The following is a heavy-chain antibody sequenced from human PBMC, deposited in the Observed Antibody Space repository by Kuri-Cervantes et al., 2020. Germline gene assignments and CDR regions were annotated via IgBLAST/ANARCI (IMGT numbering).Heavy chain of an antibody. CDR1: GFTFSSYG. D-gene: IGHD4-23*01. CDR3: AREGYGGIPDAFDI. V-gene: IGHV3-72*01. CDR2: TRNKANSYTT. Sequence: LSLTCAASGFTFSSYGMHWVRQAPGKGLEWVGRTRNKANSYTTEYAASVEGRFTISRDDSKNSLYLQMNSLKTEDTAVYYCAREGYGGIPDAFDIWGQGTMVTVSS. J-gene: IGHJ3*02.